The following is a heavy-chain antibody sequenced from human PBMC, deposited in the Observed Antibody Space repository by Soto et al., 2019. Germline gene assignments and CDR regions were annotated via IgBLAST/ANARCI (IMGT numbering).Heavy chain of an antibody. CDR1: GGSISSGGYY. Sequence: QVQLQESGPGLVKPSQTLSLTCTVSGGSISSGGYYWSWIRQHPGKGLEWIGYIYYSGSTYYNPSLKSRVTISVDTTKNQFSLKLSSVTAADTGVYYCARAHTSGSYLNWFDPWGQGTLVTVSS. J-gene: IGHJ5*02. CDR2: IYYSGST. D-gene: IGHD3-10*01. CDR3: ARAHTSGSYLNWFDP. V-gene: IGHV4-31*03.